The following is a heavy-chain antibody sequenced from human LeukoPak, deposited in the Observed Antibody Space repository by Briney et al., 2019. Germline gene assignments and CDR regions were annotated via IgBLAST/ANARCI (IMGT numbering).Heavy chain of an antibody. CDR1: GFTVSSNF. J-gene: IGHJ6*03. Sequence: LGGSLRLSCAASGFTVSSNFMSWVRQAPGKGLEWVSVIYSGGTTYYADFVKGRFTISRDNSKKTLYLQMNSLRAEDTAVYYCARDGCGNNYIDVWGKGTTVTVSS. CDR2: IYSGGTT. V-gene: IGHV3-53*01. CDR3: ARDGCGNNYIDV. D-gene: IGHD1/OR15-1a*01.